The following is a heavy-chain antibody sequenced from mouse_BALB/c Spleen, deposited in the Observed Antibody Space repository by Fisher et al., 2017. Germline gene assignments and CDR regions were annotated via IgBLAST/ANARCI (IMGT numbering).Heavy chain of an antibody. CDR3: ARRGGDWYFDV. J-gene: IGHJ1*01. V-gene: IGHV1-69*02. Sequence: KFKGKATLTVDESSSTAYMQLSSLTSEDSAVYFCARRGGDWYFDVWGAGTTVTVSS.